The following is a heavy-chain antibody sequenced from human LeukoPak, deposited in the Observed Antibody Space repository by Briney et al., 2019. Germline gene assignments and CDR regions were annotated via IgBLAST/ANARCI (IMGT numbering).Heavy chain of an antibody. D-gene: IGHD4-17*01. V-gene: IGHV4-59*01. Sequence: SETLSLTCTVSGGSISSYYWSWIRQPPGKGLEWIGYIYYSGSTNYNPSLKSRVTISVDTSKNQFSLKLSSVTAADPAVYYCARESDYGDREFDYWGQGTLVTVSS. CDR2: IYYSGST. CDR3: ARESDYGDREFDY. J-gene: IGHJ4*02. CDR1: GGSISSYY.